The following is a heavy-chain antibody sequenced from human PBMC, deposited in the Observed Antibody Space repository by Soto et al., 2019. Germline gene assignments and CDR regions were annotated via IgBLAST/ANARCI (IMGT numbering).Heavy chain of an antibody. V-gene: IGHV3-11*01. CDR2: ISSSCSTI. CDR1: GFTFSDYY. Sequence: VQLVESGGGLVQPGGSLRLSCAASGFTFSDYYMSWIRQAPGKGLEWVSYISSSCSTIYYADSVKGRFTISRDNAKNSLYLQMTSMRAEDTAVYYCARDHGWSRWDYYYYGMDVWGQGTTVTVSS. J-gene: IGHJ6*02. CDR3: ARDHGWSRWDYYYYGMDV. D-gene: IGHD6-19*01.